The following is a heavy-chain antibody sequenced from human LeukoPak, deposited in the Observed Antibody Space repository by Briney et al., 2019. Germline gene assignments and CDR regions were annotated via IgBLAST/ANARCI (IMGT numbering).Heavy chain of an antibody. D-gene: IGHD6-6*01. V-gene: IGHV4-59*01. Sequence: PSETLSLTCTASGVSISSYYWSWIRQPPGKGLEWIGYIYYSGSTNYNPSLKSRVTISVDTSKNQFSLKLSSVTAADTAVYYCARVGSSSSGDEFSYWGQGTLVTVSS. CDR1: GVSISSYY. CDR2: IYYSGST. CDR3: ARVGSSSSGDEFSY. J-gene: IGHJ4*02.